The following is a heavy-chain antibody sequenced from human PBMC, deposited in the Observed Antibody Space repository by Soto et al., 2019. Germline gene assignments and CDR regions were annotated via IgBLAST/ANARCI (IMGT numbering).Heavy chain of an antibody. J-gene: IGHJ6*02. D-gene: IGHD3-22*01. CDR2: INAGNGNT. Sequence: ASVKVSCKASGYTFTSYGIHWVRQAPGQRLEWTGWINAGNGNTKYSEKFQGRVTITRDTSASTAYLELGSLRSEDTAVYYCARDPNDSSAYYHHYYYGMDVWGQGTTVTVSS. CDR3: ARDPNDSSAYYHHYYYGMDV. CDR1: GYTFTSYG. V-gene: IGHV1-3*01.